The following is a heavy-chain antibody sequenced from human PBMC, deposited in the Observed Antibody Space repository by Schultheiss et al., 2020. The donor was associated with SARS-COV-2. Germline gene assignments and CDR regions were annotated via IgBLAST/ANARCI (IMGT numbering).Heavy chain of an antibody. CDR3: ARGEGSLTFDY. D-gene: IGHD1-20*01. J-gene: IGHJ4*02. V-gene: IGHV1-69*13. CDR2: IIPIFGTA. CDR1: GYTFTSYD. Sequence: SVKVSCKASGYTFTSYDINWVRQAPGQGLEWMGGIIPIFGTANYAQKFQGRVTITADESTSTAYMELSSLRSEDTAVYYCARGEGSLTFDYWGQGTLVTVSS.